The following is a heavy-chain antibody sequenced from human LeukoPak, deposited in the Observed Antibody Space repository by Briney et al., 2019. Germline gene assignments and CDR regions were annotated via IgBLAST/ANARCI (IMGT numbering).Heavy chain of an antibody. CDR1: SGSFSGYF. CDR2: INQNGVT. V-gene: IGHV4-34*01. D-gene: IGHD2-15*01. Sequence: SETLSLTCGISSGSFSGYFWSWIRQPPGKGLEWIGEINQNGVTNYNPSLKSRTSISIDTSKNQFSLKLSSVTAADTAVYYCARARGYCSGGSCRGIIDYWGQGTLVTVSS. J-gene: IGHJ4*02. CDR3: ARARGYCSGGSCRGIIDY.